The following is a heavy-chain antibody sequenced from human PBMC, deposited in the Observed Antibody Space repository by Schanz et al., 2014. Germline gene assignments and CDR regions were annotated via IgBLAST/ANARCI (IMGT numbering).Heavy chain of an antibody. CDR3: SKDKQGSRSDDS. CDR2: LSGDGGTT. Sequence: EVQLVESGGGLVKPGESLRLSCAASGFIFSAYTMNWVRQAPGKGLEWVSSLSGDGGTTHYADSVKGRFTISRDNYKNTLYLEMNRLRVDDTAVYYCSKDKQGSRSDDSWGQGTLVTVSS. D-gene: IGHD2-15*01. V-gene: IGHV3-23*04. CDR1: GFIFSAYT. J-gene: IGHJ5*01.